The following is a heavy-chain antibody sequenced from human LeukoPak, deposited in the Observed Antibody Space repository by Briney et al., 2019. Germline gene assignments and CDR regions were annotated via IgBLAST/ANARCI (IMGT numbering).Heavy chain of an antibody. Sequence: PGGSLRLSCAASGFTFSNYWMAWVRQAPGKGLEWVANIDQDGSEKESVDSVKGRFTISRDNAKNSLYLQMSNLRAEDKAVYYCARWRGAQSEFEYWGQGTLVTVSS. CDR1: GFTFSNYW. CDR3: ARWRGAQSEFEY. D-gene: IGHD3-3*01. J-gene: IGHJ4*02. V-gene: IGHV3-7*01. CDR2: IDQDGSEK.